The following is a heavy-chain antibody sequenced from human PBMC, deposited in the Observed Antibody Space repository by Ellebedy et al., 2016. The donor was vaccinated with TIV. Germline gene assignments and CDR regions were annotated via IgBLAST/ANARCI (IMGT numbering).Heavy chain of an antibody. V-gene: IGHV4-31*03. CDR2: VSHSGNT. D-gene: IGHD3-22*01. J-gene: IGHJ4*02. Sequence: SETLSLTXTVSGGSSGGGGYFWNWIRHLPGKGLEWIGYVSHSGNTYYSPSLKSRVTMSIETSKSQFSLRLRSVTAADTALYYCAASSLYSDSSGFNFWGQGALVTVS. CDR3: AASSLYSDSSGFNF. CDR1: GGSSGGGGYF.